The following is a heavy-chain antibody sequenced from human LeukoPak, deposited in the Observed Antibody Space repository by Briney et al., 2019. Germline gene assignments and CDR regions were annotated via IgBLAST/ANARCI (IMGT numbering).Heavy chain of an antibody. CDR2: IYYSGST. V-gene: IGHV4-59*01. CDR3: ARGGGDYGAEYFQH. D-gene: IGHD4-17*01. Sequence: SETLSLTCAVSGGSFSAYYWSWIRQPPGKGLEWIGYIYYSGSTNYNPSLKSRVTISVDTSKNQFSLKLSSVTAADTAVYYCARGGGDYGAEYFQHWGQGTLVTVSS. J-gene: IGHJ1*01. CDR1: GGSFSAYY.